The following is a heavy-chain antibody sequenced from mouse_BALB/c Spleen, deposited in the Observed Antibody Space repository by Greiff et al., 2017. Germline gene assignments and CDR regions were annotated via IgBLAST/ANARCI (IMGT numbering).Heavy chain of an antibody. J-gene: IGHJ4*01. D-gene: IGHD5-1-1*01. CDR2: IWSGGST. CDR1: GFSLTSYG. Sequence: QVQLQQSGPGLVQPSQSLSITCTVSGFSLTSYGVHWVRQSPGKGLEWLGVIWSGGSTDYNAAFISRLSISKDNSKSQVFFKMNSLQANDTAIYYCARKNNYVGYYAMDYWGQGTSVTVSS. CDR3: ARKNNYVGYYAMDY. V-gene: IGHV2-2*02.